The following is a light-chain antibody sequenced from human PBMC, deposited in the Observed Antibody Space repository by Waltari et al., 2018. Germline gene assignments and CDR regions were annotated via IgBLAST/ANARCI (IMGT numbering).Light chain of an antibody. CDR3: QQRLNWPLT. J-gene: IGKJ4*01. V-gene: IGKV3-11*01. Sequence: EIVLTQSPATLSLSPGERATLSCRASQTVNTYLAWYQQKPGQAPRRLIYDASERATGIPARFSGSGSGTDFTLTISSLETEDFAVYYCQQRLNWPLTFGGGTKVEI. CDR2: DAS. CDR1: QTVNTY.